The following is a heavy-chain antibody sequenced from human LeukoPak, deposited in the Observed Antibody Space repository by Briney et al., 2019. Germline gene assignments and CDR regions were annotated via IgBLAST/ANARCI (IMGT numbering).Heavy chain of an antibody. Sequence: PSETLSLTCTVSGYPISSGYYWGWIRQPPGKGLEWIGSIYHSGSTYYNPSLKSRVTISVDTSKNQFSLKLSSVTAADTAVYYCAREIWFGERDYYYYYYMDVWGKGTTVTVSS. D-gene: IGHD3-10*01. CDR1: GYPISSGYY. V-gene: IGHV4-38-2*02. CDR2: IYHSGST. J-gene: IGHJ6*03. CDR3: AREIWFGERDYYYYYYMDV.